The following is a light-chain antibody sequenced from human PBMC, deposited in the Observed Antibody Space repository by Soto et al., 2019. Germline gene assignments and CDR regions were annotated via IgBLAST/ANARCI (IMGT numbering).Light chain of an antibody. CDR2: GVS. V-gene: IGKV3-20*01. CDR3: QQYESSLFT. Sequence: EIVLTQSPGTLSLSPGERATLSCRTSQSVTNNYLAWYQQKPGQAPRLLIYGVSNTATGIPDRFSGGGSGTDFTITISRMEPEDFAMYYCQQYESSLFTFGQGTKLEI. CDR1: QSVTNNY. J-gene: IGKJ2*01.